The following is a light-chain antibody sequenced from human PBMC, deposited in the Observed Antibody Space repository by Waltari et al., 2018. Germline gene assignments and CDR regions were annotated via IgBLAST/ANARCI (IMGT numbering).Light chain of an antibody. CDR3: QSVT. CDR2: GAS. J-gene: IGKJ1*01. CDR1: QSVSSD. V-gene: IGKV3-15*01. Sequence: EIVMTQSPATLSVSQGERATLSSRASQSVSSDLAGYQQKHGQAPRLLIYGASTRATGIPARFSGSGYGTEFTLTISSLQSEDFAVYYCQSVTFGQGTKVEIK.